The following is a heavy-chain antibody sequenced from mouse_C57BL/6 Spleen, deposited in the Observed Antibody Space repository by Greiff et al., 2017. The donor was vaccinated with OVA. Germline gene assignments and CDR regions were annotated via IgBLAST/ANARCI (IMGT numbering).Heavy chain of an antibody. CDR2: IDPETGGT. Sequence: LQESGAELVRPGASVTLSCKASGYTFTDYEMHWVKQTPVHGLEWIGAIDPETGGTAYNQKFKGKAILTADKSSSTAYMELRSLTSEDSAVYYCTRHSSGFAWFAYWGQGTLVTVSA. D-gene: IGHD3-2*02. V-gene: IGHV1-15*01. CDR1: GYTFTDYE. CDR3: TRHSSGFAWFAY. J-gene: IGHJ3*01.